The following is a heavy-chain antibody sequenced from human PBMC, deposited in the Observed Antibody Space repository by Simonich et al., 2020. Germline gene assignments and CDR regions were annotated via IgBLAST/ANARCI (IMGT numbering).Heavy chain of an antibody. V-gene: IGHV3-21*01. J-gene: IGHJ4*02. Sequence: GGGLVKPGGSLRLSCAASGFTFSSYSMNWVRQAPGKGLEWVSSISSSSSYIYYADSVKGRFTISRDNAKNSLYLKMNSLRAEDTAVYYCARDTSYYGSGSYYVDYWGQGTLVTVSS. CDR3: ARDTSYYGSGSYYVDY. CDR2: ISSSSSYI. CDR1: GFTFSSYS. D-gene: IGHD3-10*01.